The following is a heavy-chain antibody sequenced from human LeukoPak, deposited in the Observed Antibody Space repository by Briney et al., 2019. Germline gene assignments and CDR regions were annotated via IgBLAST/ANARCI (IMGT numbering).Heavy chain of an antibody. V-gene: IGHV4-59*01. CDR3: ARVGENCSSTSCYTYYYYGMDV. J-gene: IGHJ6*02. Sequence: TSETLSLTCTVSGGSISSYYWSWIRQPPGKGLEWIGYIYYGGSTNYNPSLKSRVTISVDTSKNQFSLKLSSVTAADTAVYYCARVGENCSSTSCYTYYYYGMDVWGQGTTVTVSS. CDR1: GGSISSYY. CDR2: IYYGGST. D-gene: IGHD2-2*02.